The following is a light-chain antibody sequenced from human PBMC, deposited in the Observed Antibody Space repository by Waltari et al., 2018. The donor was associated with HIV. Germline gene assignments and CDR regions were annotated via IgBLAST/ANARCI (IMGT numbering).Light chain of an antibody. CDR1: QSLLHSDGYHS. V-gene: IGKV2-28*01. J-gene: IGKJ2*01. CDR2: LCS. CDR3: MQSLEIPHT. Sequence: IVLTQSPLSLPVTPGEPATISCRSGQSLLHSDGYHSLDWYLQRPGQPPQLLIYLCSHRAPGVPTRFTGSGSDTNFILNITRVEADDVGVYLCMQSLEIPHTFGQGTRVEI.